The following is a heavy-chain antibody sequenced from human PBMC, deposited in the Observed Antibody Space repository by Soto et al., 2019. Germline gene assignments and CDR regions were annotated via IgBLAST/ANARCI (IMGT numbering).Heavy chain of an antibody. CDR2: MNPNSGNT. CDR1: GYTFTSYD. V-gene: IGHV1-8*01. Sequence: ASVKVSCKASGYTFTSYDINWVRQATGQGLEWMGWMNPNSGNTGYAQKFQGRVTMTRNTSISTAYMELSSRRSEDTAVYYCARGGELYSSSSDPFNLDYWGQGTLVTVSS. CDR3: ARGGELYSSSSDPFNLDY. J-gene: IGHJ4*02. D-gene: IGHD6-6*01.